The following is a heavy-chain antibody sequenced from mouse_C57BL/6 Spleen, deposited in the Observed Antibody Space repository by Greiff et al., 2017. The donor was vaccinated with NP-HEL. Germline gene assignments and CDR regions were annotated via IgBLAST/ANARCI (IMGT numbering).Heavy chain of an antibody. D-gene: IGHD2-3*01. Sequence: VQLQQSGPELVKPGASVKLSCKASGYTFTSYDINWVKQRPGQGLEWIGWIYPRDGSTKYNEKFKGKATLTVDTSSSTAYMELHSLTSEDSAVYFCAREGIYDGYYFWFAYWGQGTLVTVSA. J-gene: IGHJ3*01. CDR1: GYTFTSYD. CDR3: AREGIYDGYYFWFAY. V-gene: IGHV1-85*01. CDR2: IYPRDGST.